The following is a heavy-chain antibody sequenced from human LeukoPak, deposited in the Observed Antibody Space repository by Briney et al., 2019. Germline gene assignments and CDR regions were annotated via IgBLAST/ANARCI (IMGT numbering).Heavy chain of an antibody. J-gene: IGHJ4*02. CDR3: AKDNYYGSGSYGPLHY. D-gene: IGHD3-10*01. V-gene: IGHV3-9*01. CDR1: GFSFDDYA. CDR2: ISWNSGSR. Sequence: GRSLRLSCAASGFSFDDYAMHWVRQAPGKGLEWVSGISWNSGSRGYADSVKGRFTISRDNAKNSLYLQMNSLRAEDTALYYCAKDNYYGSGSYGPLHYWGQGTLVTVSS.